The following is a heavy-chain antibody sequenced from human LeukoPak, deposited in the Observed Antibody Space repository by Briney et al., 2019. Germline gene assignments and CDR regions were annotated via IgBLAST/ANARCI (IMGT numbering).Heavy chain of an antibody. CDR2: IKEDGSAQ. CDR1: GLTFSNAW. D-gene: IGHD3-22*01. V-gene: IGHV3-7*04. Sequence: GGSLRLSCAASGLTFSNAWMNWVRQAPGKGLEWVANIKEDGSAQYYADSVKGRFTISRDNTKNSLYLQMNSLTAEDTAMYYCARGTVYYYDSSGTFDYWGQGTLVTVSS. CDR3: ARGTVYYYDSSGTFDY. J-gene: IGHJ4*02.